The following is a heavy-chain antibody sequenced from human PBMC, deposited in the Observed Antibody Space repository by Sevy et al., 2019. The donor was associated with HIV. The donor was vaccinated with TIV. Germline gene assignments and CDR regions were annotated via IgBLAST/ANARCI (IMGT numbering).Heavy chain of an antibody. CDR2: IYPGDSHT. Sequence: GESLKISCKGSGYNFISYWIGWVRQMPGKGLECMGIIYPGDSHTRYSQSFQGQVTISADKSINTAYLQWSRLKASDTAMYFCARFYGDYGPFDYWGQGALVTVSS. V-gene: IGHV5-51*01. CDR3: ARFYGDYGPFDY. D-gene: IGHD4-17*01. J-gene: IGHJ4*02. CDR1: GYNFISYW.